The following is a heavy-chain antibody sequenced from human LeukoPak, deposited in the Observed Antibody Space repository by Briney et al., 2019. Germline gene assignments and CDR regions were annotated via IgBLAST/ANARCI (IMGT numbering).Heavy chain of an antibody. CDR3: ARVGYCSGGHCLNWFDP. CDR1: SGSISDYY. D-gene: IGHD2-15*01. Sequence: SETLSLTCTVSSGSISDYYWTWIRQPPGKGLEWIGSAYHSGNTYYNPSLKSRVTISVDTSKNQFSLKLSSVTAADTAVYYCARVGYCSGGHCLNWFDPWGQGTLVTVSA. J-gene: IGHJ5*02. V-gene: IGHV4-38-2*02. CDR2: AYHSGNT.